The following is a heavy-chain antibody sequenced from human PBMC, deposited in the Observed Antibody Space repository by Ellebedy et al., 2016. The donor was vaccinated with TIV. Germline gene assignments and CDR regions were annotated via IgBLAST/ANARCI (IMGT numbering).Heavy chain of an antibody. CDR2: ISWNSGSI. D-gene: IGHD3-10*01. CDR3: ASSRGSEYYYYYYGMDV. V-gene: IGHV3-9*01. CDR1: GFTFDDYA. J-gene: IGHJ6*02. Sequence: GGSLRLSXAASGFTFDDYAMHWVRQAPGKGLEWVSGISWNSGSIGYADSVKGRFTISRDNAKNSLYLQMNSLRAEDTALYYCASSRGSEYYYYYYGMDVWGQGTTVTVSS.